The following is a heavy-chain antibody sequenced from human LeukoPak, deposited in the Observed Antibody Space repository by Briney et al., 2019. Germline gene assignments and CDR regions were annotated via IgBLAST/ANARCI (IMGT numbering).Heavy chain of an antibody. CDR1: GFTFSDYY. CDR2: ISSSGSTI. V-gene: IGHV3-11*01. CDR3: ARTYDSSGYYWEYFDY. Sequence: PGGCLRLSCAASGFTFSDYYMSWIRQTPGEGLEWVSYISSSGSTIYYADSVKGRFTISRDNAKNSLYLQMNSLRAEDTAVYYCARTYDSSGYYWEYFDYWGQGTLVTVSS. D-gene: IGHD3-22*01. J-gene: IGHJ4*02.